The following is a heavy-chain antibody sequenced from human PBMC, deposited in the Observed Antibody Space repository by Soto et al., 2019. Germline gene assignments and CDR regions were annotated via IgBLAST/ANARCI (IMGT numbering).Heavy chain of an antibody. CDR3: ASSGSFMYYCMEV. D-gene: IGHD6-25*01. CDR2: IYSGGST. V-gene: IGHV3-53*02. Sequence: EVQLVETGGGLIQPGGSLRLSCAASGFTVSSNYMSWVRQAPGKGLEWVSVIYSGGSTYYADSVKGRFTISRYNSKTTLYLQMNSLSAEDTAVYYCASSGSFMYYCMEVWGQGTTVTVSS. CDR1: GFTVSSNY. J-gene: IGHJ6*02.